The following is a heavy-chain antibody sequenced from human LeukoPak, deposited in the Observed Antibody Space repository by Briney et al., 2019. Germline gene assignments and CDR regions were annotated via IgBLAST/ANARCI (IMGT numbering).Heavy chain of an antibody. V-gene: IGHV4-59*01. J-gene: IGHJ4*02. Sequence: SETLSLTCTVSGGSISSYYWSWIRQPPGKGLEWIGYIYYSGSTNYNPSLKSRVTISVDTSKNQFSLKLSSVTAADTAVYYCARLQYSSSSANFDYWGQGTLVTVSS. CDR1: GGSISSYY. D-gene: IGHD6-6*01. CDR3: ARLQYSSSSANFDY. CDR2: IYYSGST.